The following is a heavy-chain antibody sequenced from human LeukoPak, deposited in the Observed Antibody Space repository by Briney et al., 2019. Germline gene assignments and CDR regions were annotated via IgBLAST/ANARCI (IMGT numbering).Heavy chain of an antibody. V-gene: IGHV3-33*06. CDR2: ICYDGSNK. Sequence: PGRSLRLSCAASGFTFSSYGMHWVRQAPGKGLEWVAVICYDGSNKYYADSVKGRFTISRDNSKNTLYLQMNSMRAEDTAVYYCAKPIAAAGTDYYYMDVWGKGTTVTVSS. CDR3: AKPIAAAGTDYYYMDV. D-gene: IGHD6-13*01. J-gene: IGHJ6*03. CDR1: GFTFSSYG.